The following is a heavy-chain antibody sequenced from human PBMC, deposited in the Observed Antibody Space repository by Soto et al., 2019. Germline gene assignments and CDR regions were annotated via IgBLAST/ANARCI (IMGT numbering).Heavy chain of an antibody. D-gene: IGHD2-15*01. Sequence: GGSLRLSCAASGFTFSSYAMSWFRQAPGKGLEWVSAISGSGGSTYYADSVKGRFTISRDNSKNTLYLQMNSLRAEDTAVYYCAKSRSKNFDCSGGSCYGTSFDYWGQGTLVTVSS. CDR2: ISGSGGST. CDR3: AKSRSKNFDCSGGSCYGTSFDY. CDR1: GFTFSSYA. V-gene: IGHV3-23*01. J-gene: IGHJ4*02.